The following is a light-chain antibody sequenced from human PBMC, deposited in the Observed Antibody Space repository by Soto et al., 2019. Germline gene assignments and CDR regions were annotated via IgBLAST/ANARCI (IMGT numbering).Light chain of an antibody. V-gene: IGLV2-23*01. Sequence: QSALTQPASVSGSPGQSITISCTGTGSDVGYYNLVSWYQQHPGKAPKLMIYEGSKRPSGVSNRFSGSKSGNTASLTISGLQAEDEADYYCTSYAGGSSPYVFGTGTKLTVL. CDR1: GSDVGYYNL. CDR2: EGS. J-gene: IGLJ1*01. CDR3: TSYAGGSSPYV.